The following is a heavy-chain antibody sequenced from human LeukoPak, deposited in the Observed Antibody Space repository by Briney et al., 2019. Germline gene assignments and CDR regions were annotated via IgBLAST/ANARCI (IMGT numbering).Heavy chain of an antibody. V-gene: IGHV3-23*01. CDR3: AKVFWSGYYRDYYYYMDV. CDR2: ISGGGGST. Sequence: PGGSLRLSCAASGFTFSSYAMRWVRQAPARGLGCVSAISGGGGSTYDADSVKGRFTISRDNSKNTLYLQMNSLRAEDTAVYYCAKVFWSGYYRDYYYYMDVWGKGTTVTVSS. D-gene: IGHD3-3*01. CDR1: GFTFSSYA. J-gene: IGHJ6*03.